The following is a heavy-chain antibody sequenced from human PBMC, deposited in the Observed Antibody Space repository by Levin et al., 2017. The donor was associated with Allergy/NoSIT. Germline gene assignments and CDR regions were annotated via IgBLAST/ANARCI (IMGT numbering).Heavy chain of an antibody. CDR1: GFTFSSYA. D-gene: IGHD6-13*01. CDR2: ISGSGGST. J-gene: IGHJ4*02. CDR3: AKQWRSSWGDLYGY. Sequence: GESLKISCAASGFTFSSYAMSWVRQAPGKGLEWVSAISGSGGSTYYADSVKGRFTISRDNSKNTLYLQMNSLRAEDTAVYYCAKQWRSSWGDLYGYWGQGTLVTVSS. V-gene: IGHV3-23*01.